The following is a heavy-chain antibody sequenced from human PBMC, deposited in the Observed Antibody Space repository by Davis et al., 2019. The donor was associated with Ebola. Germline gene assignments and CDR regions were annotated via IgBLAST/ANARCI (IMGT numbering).Heavy chain of an antibody. J-gene: IGHJ6*04. D-gene: IGHD1-26*01. CDR1: GGSISSSSYY. Sequence: SETLSLTCTVSGGSISSSSYYWGWIRQPPGKGLEWIGSIYYSGSTYYNPSLKSRVTISVDTSENQFSLKLSSVTAADTAVYYCARHRETYYYYYGMDVWGKGTTVIVSS. CDR3: ARHRETYYYYYGMDV. V-gene: IGHV4-39*01. CDR2: IYYSGST.